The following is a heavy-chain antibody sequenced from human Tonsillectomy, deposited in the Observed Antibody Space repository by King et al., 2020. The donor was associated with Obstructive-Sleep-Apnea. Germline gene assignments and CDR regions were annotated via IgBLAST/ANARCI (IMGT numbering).Heavy chain of an antibody. Sequence: VQLVESGGGVVQPGRSLRLSCAASGFTFSSYAMHWVRQAPGKGLEWVAVISYDGSNKYYADSVKGRFTISRDNSKNTLYLQMNSLRAEDTAVFYCARDKRLGELSFFGTYYWGQGTLVTVSS. CDR3: ARDKRLGELSFFGTYY. CDR2: ISYDGSNK. CDR1: GFTFSSYA. V-gene: IGHV3-30-3*01. J-gene: IGHJ4*02. D-gene: IGHD3-16*02.